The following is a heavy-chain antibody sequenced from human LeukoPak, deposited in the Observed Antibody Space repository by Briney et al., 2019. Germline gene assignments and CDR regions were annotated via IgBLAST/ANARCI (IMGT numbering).Heavy chain of an antibody. CDR3: AKVRMAARPHWFDP. V-gene: IGHV3-30*02. J-gene: IGHJ5*02. Sequence: GGSLRLSCAASGFSFSSYDMHWVRQAPGKGLEWVAFVRYDGSDEYYGDSVKGRFTISRDNSKNTLNLQMNSLRPEDTAVYYCAKVRMAARPHWFDPWGQGTLVTVSS. CDR1: GFSFSSYD. D-gene: IGHD6-6*01. CDR2: VRYDGSDE.